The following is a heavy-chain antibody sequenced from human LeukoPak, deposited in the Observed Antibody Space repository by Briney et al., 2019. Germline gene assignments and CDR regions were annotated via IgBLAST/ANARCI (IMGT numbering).Heavy chain of an antibody. Sequence: SETLSLTCSVSGGSISTSGYYWAWIRQPPGKGLEWIGSIYHSESTYYNPSLKSRVTISVDTSKNQFSLKLSSVTAADTAVYYCARRILTGYYSRINFDYWGQGTLVTVSS. CDR1: GGSISTSGYY. D-gene: IGHD3-9*01. V-gene: IGHV4-39*07. J-gene: IGHJ4*02. CDR2: IYHSEST. CDR3: ARRILTGYYSRINFDY.